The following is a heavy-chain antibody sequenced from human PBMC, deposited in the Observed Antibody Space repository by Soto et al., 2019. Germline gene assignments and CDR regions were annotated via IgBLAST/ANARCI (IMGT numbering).Heavy chain of an antibody. CDR3: ARTEDGGRILTPAGWFDA. CDR2: IFSNDEK. D-gene: IGHD2-15*01. J-gene: IGHJ5*02. Sequence: QVTLKESGPVLVKPTETLTLTCTVSGFSLSNGRRGVSWIRQPPGKALEWLAHIFSNDEKRFNTSLKSRLSISKDTSKSQVVLIITNMDPVDTATYYCARTEDGGRILTPAGWFDACGQGTLVTVSS. CDR1: GFSLSNGRRG. V-gene: IGHV2-26*01.